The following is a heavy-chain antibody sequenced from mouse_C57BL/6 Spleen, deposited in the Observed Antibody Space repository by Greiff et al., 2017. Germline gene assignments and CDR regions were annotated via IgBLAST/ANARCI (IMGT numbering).Heavy chain of an antibody. V-gene: IGHV1-76*01. CDR2: IYPGSGNP. Sequence: QVQLQQPGAELVKPGASVKMSCKASGYTFTDYYINWVKQRPGQGLEWISRIYPGSGNPYYNEKFKGKATLTAEKSSSTAYMQLSSLTSEDSAVYFCARAFYGSSQAWFAYWGQGTLVTVSA. CDR3: ARAFYGSSQAWFAY. CDR1: GYTFTDYY. D-gene: IGHD1-1*01. J-gene: IGHJ3*01.